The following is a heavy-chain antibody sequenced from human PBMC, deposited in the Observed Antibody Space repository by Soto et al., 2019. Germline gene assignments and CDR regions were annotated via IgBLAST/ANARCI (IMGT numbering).Heavy chain of an antibody. V-gene: IGHV3-23*01. CDR2: ISGIGGST. Sequence: EVQLLESGGGLVQPGGSLRLSCAASGFTFSSYAMSWVRQAPGNGLEWVSAISGIGGSTYYADSVKGRFTISRDNSQNTLYLQMNSMRAEATAVYYCANGSDYCYYSGMDVWGKVTKVTVSS. CDR1: GFTFSSYA. CDR3: ANGSDYCYYSGMDV. D-gene: IGHD2-15*01. J-gene: IGHJ6*04.